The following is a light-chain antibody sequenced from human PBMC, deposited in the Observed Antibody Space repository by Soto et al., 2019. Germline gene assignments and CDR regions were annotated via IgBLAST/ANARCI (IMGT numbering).Light chain of an antibody. J-gene: IGLJ3*02. CDR2: EVT. CDR3: SSYKFSTTLRV. CDR1: SNDIGSYNY. Sequence: QSALTQPASVSGSPGQSITLSCTGTSNDIGSYNYVPWFQQHPGKAPKLIIYEVTNRPSGISTRFSGSKSGNTASLTISGLQAEDEADYYCSSYKFSTTLRVFGGGTKLTVL. V-gene: IGLV2-14*01.